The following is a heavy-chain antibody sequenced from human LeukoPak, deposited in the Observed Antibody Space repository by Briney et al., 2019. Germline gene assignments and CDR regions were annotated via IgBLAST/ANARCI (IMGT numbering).Heavy chain of an antibody. D-gene: IGHD3-3*01. CDR3: ERGGYDFWSGYSYLDY. CDR1: GYTFTSYD. CDR2: MNPNSGNT. Sequence: ASVKVPCKASGYTFTSYDINWVRQAPGQGLEWVGWMNPNSGNTGYAQKFQGRVTMTRNTSISTAYMELSSLRSEDTAVYYCERGGYDFWSGYSYLDYWGQGTLVTVSS. V-gene: IGHV1-8*01. J-gene: IGHJ4*02.